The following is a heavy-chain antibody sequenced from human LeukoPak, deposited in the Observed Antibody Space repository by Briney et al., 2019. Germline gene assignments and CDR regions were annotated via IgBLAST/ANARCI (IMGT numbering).Heavy chain of an antibody. J-gene: IGHJ4*02. CDR3: AKSKSPYPMDYIFDF. V-gene: IGHV3-30*18. CDR2: FSNDGSII. D-gene: IGHD4-11*01. CDR1: GFSFSSYG. Sequence: GRSLRLSCAASGFSFSSYGMHWVRQAPGNGLEWVAVFSNDGSIIKYGDSVKGRFTFSRDNSKNTLYVQMNSLRTDDAAVYYCAKSKSPYPMDYIFDFWGQGTLVTVSS.